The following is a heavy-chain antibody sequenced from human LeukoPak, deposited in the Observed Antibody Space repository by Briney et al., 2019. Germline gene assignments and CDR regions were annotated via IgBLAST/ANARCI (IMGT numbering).Heavy chain of an antibody. CDR1: GYTFTSYY. CDR3: ARRRHTVTGFDC. CDR2: INPSGGST. Sequence: ASVKVSCKASGYTFTSYYMHWVRQAPGQGLEWMGIINPSGGSTSYAQKFQGRVTMTRDTSTSTVYMELSSLRSEDSAVYYCARRRHTVTGFDCWGQGTLVTVSS. D-gene: IGHD4-11*01. J-gene: IGHJ4*02. V-gene: IGHV1-46*01.